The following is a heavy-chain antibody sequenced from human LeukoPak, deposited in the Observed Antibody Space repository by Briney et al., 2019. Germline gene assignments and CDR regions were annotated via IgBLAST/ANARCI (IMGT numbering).Heavy chain of an antibody. CDR1: GASISSSSYY. D-gene: IGHD1-26*01. CDR2: IYYSGST. CDR3: ARGMEPYYYMDV. Sequence: SETLSLTCTVSGASISSSSYYWGWIRQPPGKGLEWIGSIYYSGSTYYNPSLKSRVTISVDTSKNQFSLKLSSVTAADTAVYYCARGMEPYYYMDVWGKGTTVTVSS. V-gene: IGHV4-39*07. J-gene: IGHJ6*03.